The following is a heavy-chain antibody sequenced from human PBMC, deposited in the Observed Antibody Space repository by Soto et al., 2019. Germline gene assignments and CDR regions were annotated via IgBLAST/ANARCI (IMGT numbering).Heavy chain of an antibody. CDR2: IDTNGDT. CDR1: GDSLRRGFHH. Sequence: QVQLQESGSGLLKPSQTLSLDCSVSGDSLRRGFHHWSWIRQTPGKGLQLIGYIDTNGDTHYDPSLRNRLNTSIVTTERRFSLKVTSVTAADTAVYYCARGTVYYCPNDKCGFFFDHWGQGALVTVTS. D-gene: IGHD2-8*01. J-gene: IGHJ4*02. CDR3: ARGTVYYCPNDKCGFFFDH. V-gene: IGHV4-31*03.